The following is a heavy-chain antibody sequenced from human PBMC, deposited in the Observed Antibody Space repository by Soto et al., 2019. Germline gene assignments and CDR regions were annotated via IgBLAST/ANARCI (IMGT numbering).Heavy chain of an antibody. Sequence: SETLSLTCAVYGGSFSGYYWSWIRQPPGKGLEWIGEINHSGSTNYNPSLKSRVTISVDTSKNQVSLKLSSVTAADTAVYYCAGGITGTTHNWFDPWGQGTLVTVSS. CDR3: AGGITGTTHNWFDP. D-gene: IGHD1-7*01. CDR1: GGSFSGYY. CDR2: INHSGST. J-gene: IGHJ5*02. V-gene: IGHV4-34*01.